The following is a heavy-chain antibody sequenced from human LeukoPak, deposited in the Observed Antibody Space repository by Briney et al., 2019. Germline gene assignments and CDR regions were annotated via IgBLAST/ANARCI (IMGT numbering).Heavy chain of an antibody. J-gene: IGHJ6*02. CDR2: ISGSGGST. V-gene: IGHV3-23*01. Sequence: PGGSLRLSCAASGFTFSSYAMSRVRRAPGKGLEWVSAISGSGGSTYYADSVKGRFTISRDNSKNTLYLQMNSLRAEDTALYHCARAPRGVYGMDVWGQGTTVTVSS. D-gene: IGHD3-10*01. CDR3: ARAPRGVYGMDV. CDR1: GFTFSSYA.